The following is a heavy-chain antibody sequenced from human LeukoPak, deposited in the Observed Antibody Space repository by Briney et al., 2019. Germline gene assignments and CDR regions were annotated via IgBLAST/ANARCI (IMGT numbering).Heavy chain of an antibody. CDR1: GGSISSSSYN. V-gene: IGHV4-39*07. CDR3: ARDRLSQGAFDI. Sequence: SETLSLTCTVSGGSISSSSYNWGWIRQPPGKGLEWIGSIYHSESVYYNPSLKSRIAISMDTSNNQFSLNLNSLTAADTAVYYCARDRLSQGAFDIWGQGTVVTVSS. J-gene: IGHJ3*02. CDR2: IYHSESV.